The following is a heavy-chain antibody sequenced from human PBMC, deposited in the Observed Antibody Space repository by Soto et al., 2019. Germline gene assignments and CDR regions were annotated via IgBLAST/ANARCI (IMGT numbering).Heavy chain of an antibody. Sequence: EVQLLGSGGGLVQPGGSLRLSCAASGFTFSSYAMSWVRQAPGKGLEWVSAITASGGTTYYADSVKGRFTISRDNSKNTLYLQMNSLRAEDTAVYYCAKGRYGGRYYFDYWGQGTLVTVSS. V-gene: IGHV3-23*01. CDR1: GFTFSSYA. CDR2: ITASGGTT. J-gene: IGHJ4*02. D-gene: IGHD1-26*01. CDR3: AKGRYGGRYYFDY.